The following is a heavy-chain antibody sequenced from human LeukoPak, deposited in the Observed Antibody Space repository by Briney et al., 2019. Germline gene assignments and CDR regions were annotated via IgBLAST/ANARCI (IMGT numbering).Heavy chain of an antibody. CDR3: ARDSSGWYADAFDI. D-gene: IGHD6-19*01. J-gene: IGHJ3*02. Sequence: SETLSLTCTVSGGSISSSSYYWGWLRQPPGKGLEWIGSIYYSGSTYYNPSLKSRVTISVDTSKNQFSLKLSSATAADAAVYYCARDSSGWYADAFDIWGQGTMVTVSS. CDR2: IYYSGST. CDR1: GGSISSSSYY. V-gene: IGHV4-39*07.